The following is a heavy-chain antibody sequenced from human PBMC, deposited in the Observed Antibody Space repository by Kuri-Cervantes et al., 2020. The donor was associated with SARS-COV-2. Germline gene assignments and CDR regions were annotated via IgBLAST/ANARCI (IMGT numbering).Heavy chain of an antibody. V-gene: IGHV4-59*12. CDR1: GGSISSYY. Sequence: SETLSLTCTVSGGSISSYYWSWIRQPPGKGLEWIGYIYYSGSTNYNPSLKSRVTISVDTSKNQFSLRLSSVTAADTALYYCARDSYCINGVCLLGYWGQGTLVTVSS. CDR3: ARDSYCINGVCLLGY. CDR2: IYYSGST. J-gene: IGHJ4*02. D-gene: IGHD2-8*01.